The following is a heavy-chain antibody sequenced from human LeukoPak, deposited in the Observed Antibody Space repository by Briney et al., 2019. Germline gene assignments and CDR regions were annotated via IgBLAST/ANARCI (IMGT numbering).Heavy chain of an antibody. CDR1: GFTFSSYA. CDR3: ATAPRRYCSSTSCSNHYFDY. D-gene: IGHD2-2*01. CDR2: FSGSGGST. V-gene: IGHV3-23*01. Sequence: PGGSLRLSCAASGFTFSSYAMSWVRRAPGKGLGWVSAFSGSGGSTYYADSVKGRFTISRANSKNTLYLQMNSLRAEDTAVYYCATAPRRYCSSTSCSNHYFDYWGQGTLVTVSS. J-gene: IGHJ4*02.